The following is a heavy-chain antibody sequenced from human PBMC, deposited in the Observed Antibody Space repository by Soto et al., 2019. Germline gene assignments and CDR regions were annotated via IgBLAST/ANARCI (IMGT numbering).Heavy chain of an antibody. V-gene: IGHV1-69*05. CDR1: GGTFSSYA. Sequence: ASVKVSCKASGGTFSSYAISWVRQAPGQGLEWMGGIIPIFGTANYAQKFQGRVTMTTDTSTSTAYMELRSLRSGDTAVYYCARDTGGITVFDYWGQGTLVTVSS. CDR3: ARDTGGITVFDY. D-gene: IGHD3-16*02. J-gene: IGHJ4*02. CDR2: IIPIFGTA.